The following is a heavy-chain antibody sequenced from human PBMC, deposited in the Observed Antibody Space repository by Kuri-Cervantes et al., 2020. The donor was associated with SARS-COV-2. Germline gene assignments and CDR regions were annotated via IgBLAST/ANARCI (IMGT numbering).Heavy chain of an antibody. V-gene: IGHV4-59*01. Sequence: SCTVSGGSINPYYWNWLRLTPGKALEWIGYVHHTGTTNYSPSLKSRLTISLDTSKSQFSLKLTSVTAADTALYYCARGEHSSGWVYWYLDLWGRGTLVTVSS. J-gene: IGHJ2*01. CDR3: ARGEHSSGWVYWYLDL. CDR2: VHHTGTT. D-gene: IGHD6-19*01. CDR1: GGSINPYY.